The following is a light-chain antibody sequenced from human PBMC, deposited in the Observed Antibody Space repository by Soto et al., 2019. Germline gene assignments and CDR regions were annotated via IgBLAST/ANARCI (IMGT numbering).Light chain of an antibody. CDR3: GTWDSSLSAVV. J-gene: IGLJ2*01. V-gene: IGLV1-51*02. CDR1: SSNIGNKY. CDR2: ENN. Sequence: QLVLTQPPSVSAAPGQKVTISCSGSSSNIGNKYVSWYQQLPGTAPKLLIYENNKRPSGIPDRFSGSKSGTSATLGITGLQTGDEADYYCGTWDSSLSAVVFGGGTKLTVL.